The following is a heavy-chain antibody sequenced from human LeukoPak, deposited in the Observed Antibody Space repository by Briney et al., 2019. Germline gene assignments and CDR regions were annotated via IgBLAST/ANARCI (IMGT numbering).Heavy chain of an antibody. D-gene: IGHD3-22*01. CDR3: ASNYYDSSGYRY. CDR1: GGTFSSYA. Sequence: GASVKVSCKASGGTFSSYAISWVRQAPGQGLEWMGGIIPIFGTANYAQKFQGRVTITADESTSTAYMELSSLRSEDTAVYYCASNYYDSSGYRYWGQGTLVTVSS. V-gene: IGHV1-69*13. J-gene: IGHJ4*02. CDR2: IIPIFGTA.